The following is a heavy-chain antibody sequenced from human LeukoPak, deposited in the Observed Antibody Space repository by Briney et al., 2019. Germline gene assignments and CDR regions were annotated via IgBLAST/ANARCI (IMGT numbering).Heavy chain of an antibody. CDR1: GFTVSSNY. Sequence: GGSLRLSCAASGFTVSSNYMSWVRQAPGKGLEWVSVIYSGGSTYYADSVKGRFTISSDNSKNTLYLQMNSLRAEDTAVYYCARERSNYFDYWGQGTLVTVSS. V-gene: IGHV3-53*01. J-gene: IGHJ4*02. CDR3: ARERSNYFDY. CDR2: IYSGGST.